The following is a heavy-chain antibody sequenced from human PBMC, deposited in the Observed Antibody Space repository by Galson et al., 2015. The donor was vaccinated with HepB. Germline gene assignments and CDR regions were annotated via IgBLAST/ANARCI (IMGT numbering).Heavy chain of an antibody. CDR1: GYTFTNYA. CDR3: ARWSSKGPLDY. Sequence: SVKVSCKASGYTFTNYAIHWVRQAPGQRLEWMGWIITGSGDTKFSQKFQDRVAMTRDTSATTAYMELSSLTSEDTAVYYCARWSSKGPLDYWGQGTLVTVSS. V-gene: IGHV1-3*04. J-gene: IGHJ4*02. CDR2: IITGSGDT.